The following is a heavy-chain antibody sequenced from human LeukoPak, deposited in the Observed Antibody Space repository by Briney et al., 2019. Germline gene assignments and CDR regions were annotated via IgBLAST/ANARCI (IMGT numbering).Heavy chain of an antibody. D-gene: IGHD4-17*01. J-gene: IGHJ3*02. CDR1: GGSISSGGYY. V-gene: IGHV4-31*03. CDR3: ARSPSTDNDAFDI. CDR2: IYYSGST. Sequence: KPSQTLSLTCTVSGGSISSGGYYWSWIRQHPGKGLEWIGYIYYSGSTYYNPSLKSRVTISVDTSKNQFSLKLSSVTAADTAVYYCARSPSTDNDAFDIWGQGTMVTVSS.